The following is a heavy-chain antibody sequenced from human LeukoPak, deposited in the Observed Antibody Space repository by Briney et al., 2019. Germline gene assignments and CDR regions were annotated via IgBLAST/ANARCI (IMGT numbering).Heavy chain of an antibody. CDR3: ARRYCSSTSCSLYYFDY. J-gene: IGHJ4*02. CDR2: ISAYNGNT. CDR1: GYTFTRYG. Sequence: ASVKVSCKASGYTFTRYGISWVRHAPGQGLEWMGWISAYNGNTNYAQKLQGRVTMTTDTSTSTAYMELRSLRSDDTAVYYCARRYCSSTSCSLYYFDYWGQGTLVTVSS. D-gene: IGHD2-2*01. V-gene: IGHV1-18*01.